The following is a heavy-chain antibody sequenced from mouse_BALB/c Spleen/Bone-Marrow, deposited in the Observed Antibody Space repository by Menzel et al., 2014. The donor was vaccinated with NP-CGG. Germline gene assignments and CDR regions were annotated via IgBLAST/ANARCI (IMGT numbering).Heavy chain of an antibody. CDR2: IDPENGDT. CDR3: NRYDWYFDV. Sequence: VQLQQSGAELVRSGASVKLSCTASGFNIKDYYMHWVEQRPEQGLERIGWIDPENGDTEYAPKFQGKATMTADTSSNTAYLQLSSLTSEDTAVYYCNRYDWYFDVWGAGTTVTVSS. J-gene: IGHJ1*01. D-gene: IGHD2-14*01. V-gene: IGHV14-4*02. CDR1: GFNIKDYY.